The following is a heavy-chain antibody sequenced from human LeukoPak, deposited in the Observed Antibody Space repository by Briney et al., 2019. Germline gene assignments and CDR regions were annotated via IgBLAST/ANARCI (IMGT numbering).Heavy chain of an antibody. Sequence: PRGSLRLSCAASGFTFRRYEMNWVRQAPGKGLEWVSYIASSGSTIYYADSVKGRFTISRDSAKNSLYLQMNSLRAEDTAVYYCARANYYDISGYDYWGQGTLVTVSS. CDR2: IASSGSTI. V-gene: IGHV3-48*03. D-gene: IGHD3-22*01. CDR1: GFTFRRYE. CDR3: ARANYYDISGYDY. J-gene: IGHJ4*02.